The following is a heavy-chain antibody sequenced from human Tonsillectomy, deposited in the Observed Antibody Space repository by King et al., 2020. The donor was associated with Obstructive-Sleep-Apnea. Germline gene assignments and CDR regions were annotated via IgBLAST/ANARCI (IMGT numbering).Heavy chain of an antibody. CDR3: SRGPPSFGELSEYGMDV. V-gene: IGHV3-30*04. Sequence: VQLVESGGGVVQPGRSLRLSCAASGFTFSSYAMYWVRQAPGKGLEWVAVISYDGRNKYYADSVKGRFTISRDNSKNTLYLQMNSLRAEDTAVFYCSRGPPSFGELSEYGMDVWGQGTTVTVSS. J-gene: IGHJ6*02. CDR2: ISYDGRNK. D-gene: IGHD3-10*01. CDR1: GFTFSSYA.